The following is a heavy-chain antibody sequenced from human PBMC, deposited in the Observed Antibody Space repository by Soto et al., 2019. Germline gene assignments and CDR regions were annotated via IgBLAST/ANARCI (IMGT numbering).Heavy chain of an antibody. CDR2: IHSRGHS. D-gene: IGHD3-22*01. CDR3: GNHGHYDHDGAASCAP. Sequence: SETLSLTCTVSGGSMNNNYWSWIRQPPGKGLEWIAWIHSRGHSYSNPSLRSRVTMSIDTSKSQFSLKVTYVTAADTAVYYCGNHGHYDHDGAASCAPGGHGTLVPVSP. J-gene: IGHJ5*02. V-gene: IGHV4-4*08. CDR1: GGSMNNNY.